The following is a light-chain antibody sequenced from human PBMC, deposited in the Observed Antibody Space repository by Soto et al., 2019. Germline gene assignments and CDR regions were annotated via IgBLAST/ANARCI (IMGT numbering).Light chain of an antibody. CDR2: VGTGGIVG. J-gene: IGLJ1*01. V-gene: IGLV9-49*01. CDR3: GADHGSGGNFVYV. Sequence: QSVLTQPPSASASLGASVTLTCTLSSGYSNYKVDWYQQRPGKGPRFVMRVGTGGIVGSKGDGIPDRFSVLGAGLNRYLTTKNIQEEDESDDHCGADHGSGGNFVYVFGTGTKLTVL. CDR1: SGYSNYK.